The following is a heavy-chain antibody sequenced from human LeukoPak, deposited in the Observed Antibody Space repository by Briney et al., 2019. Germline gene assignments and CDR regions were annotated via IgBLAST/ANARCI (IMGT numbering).Heavy chain of an antibody. V-gene: IGHV1-69*05. D-gene: IGHD6-19*01. Sequence: SVKVSCKASGYTFTGYYMHWVRQAPGQGLEWMGGIIPIFGTANYAQKFQGRVTITTDESTSTAYMELSSLRSEDTAVYYCAVIKSSGWYYFDYWGQGTLVTVSS. CDR2: IIPIFGTA. CDR1: GYTFTGYY. J-gene: IGHJ4*02. CDR3: AVIKSSGWYYFDY.